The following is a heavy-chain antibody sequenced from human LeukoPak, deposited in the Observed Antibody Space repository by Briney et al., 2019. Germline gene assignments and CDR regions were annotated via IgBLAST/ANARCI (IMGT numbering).Heavy chain of an antibody. Sequence: ASVKVSCKASGYTFTSYGISWVRQAPGQGLEWMGWISAYNGNTNYAQKLQGRVTMTTDTSTSTAYMELRSLRSEDTAVYYCARSIEYQLLAYLNNYYYYYMDVWGQGTLVTVSS. J-gene: IGHJ6*03. CDR3: ARSIEYQLLAYLNNYYYYYMDV. D-gene: IGHD2-2*01. V-gene: IGHV1-18*01. CDR1: GYTFTSYG. CDR2: ISAYNGNT.